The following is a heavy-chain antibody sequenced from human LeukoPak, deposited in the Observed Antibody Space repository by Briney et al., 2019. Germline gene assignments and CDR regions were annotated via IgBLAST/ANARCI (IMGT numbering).Heavy chain of an antibody. CDR1: VDSISGYY. CDR3: ARGSGSYTIPFDY. Sequence: SETLSLTCTVSVDSISGYYWSWIRQPPGKGLEWIGYMYYSGNTNYNPSLKSRLTTSLDTSKNQFSLKLSSVTAADTAVYYCARGSGSYTIPFDYWGQGTLVTVSS. J-gene: IGHJ4*02. V-gene: IGHV4-59*01. CDR2: MYYSGNT. D-gene: IGHD1-26*01.